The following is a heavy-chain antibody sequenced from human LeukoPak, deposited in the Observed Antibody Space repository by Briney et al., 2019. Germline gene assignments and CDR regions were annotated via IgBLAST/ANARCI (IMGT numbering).Heavy chain of an antibody. Sequence: PGGSLRLSCAASGFTFSHYGMHWVRQAPGKGLEWVAFIRYDGGNKYYPDSVKGRFTISRDNSKNTLYLQMNSLRVEDTAVYYCAKDRARGEINFDHWGQGTLVTVSS. CDR2: IRYDGGNK. D-gene: IGHD3-10*01. J-gene: IGHJ4*02. CDR3: AKDRARGEINFDH. CDR1: GFTFSHYG. V-gene: IGHV3-30*02.